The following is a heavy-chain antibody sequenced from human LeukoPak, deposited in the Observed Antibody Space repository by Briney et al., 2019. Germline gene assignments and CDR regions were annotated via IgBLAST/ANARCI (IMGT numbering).Heavy chain of an antibody. Sequence: GGSLRLSCAASGFSFSSYGLSWVRQAPGKGLEWVSSISGTSGNTYYADSVKGRFTISRDNSKNTLYLQMNSLRAEDTAVYYCAKVGGDIVVVPAARSATYFDYWGQGTLVTVSS. J-gene: IGHJ4*02. CDR1: GFSFSSYG. CDR3: AKVGGDIVVVPAARSATYFDY. CDR2: ISGTSGNT. D-gene: IGHD2-2*01. V-gene: IGHV3-23*01.